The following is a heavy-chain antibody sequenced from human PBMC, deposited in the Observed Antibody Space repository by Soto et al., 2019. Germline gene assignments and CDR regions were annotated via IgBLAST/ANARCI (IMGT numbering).Heavy chain of an antibody. CDR1: GFTFTNYW. J-gene: IGHJ4*02. CDR3: GSIFEY. V-gene: IGHV3-74*01. Sequence: GGSLRLSCAASGFTFTNYWMHWVRQAPGKGLVWVLRVDGDGSGTSYADSVKGRFTISRDNAKNTLFLQMNSLGVEDTAVYYCGSIFEYWGQGVLVTVSS. CDR2: VDGDGSGT.